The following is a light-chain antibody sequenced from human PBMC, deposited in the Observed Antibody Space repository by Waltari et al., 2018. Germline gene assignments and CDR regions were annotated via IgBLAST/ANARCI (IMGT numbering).Light chain of an antibody. J-gene: IGLJ1*01. CDR3: SSYAGSNNLV. CDR2: EVN. CDR1: SSHAGGYKF. V-gene: IGLV2-8*01. Sequence: QSALTQPPSASGSPGQSVPISCPGPSSHAGGYKFVAWYQQHPGRAPKLMIYEVNQRPSGVPDRFSGSKSGNSASLTVSGLQAEDEADYYCSSYAGSNNLVFGTGTKVTVL.